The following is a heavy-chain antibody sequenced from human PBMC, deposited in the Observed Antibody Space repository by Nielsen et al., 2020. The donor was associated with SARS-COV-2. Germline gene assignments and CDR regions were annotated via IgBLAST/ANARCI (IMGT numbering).Heavy chain of an antibody. J-gene: IGHJ6*02. V-gene: IGHV6-1*01. CDR3: TRDPGYYHGMDV. Sequence: SETLSLTCVISGDSVSSSNVAWNWIRQSPSRGLEWLGRIYYRSKWFYEYATFVRSRITIDPDTSKNHFSLHLNSVTSEDTAMYYCTRDPGYYHGMDVWGQGTTVIVSS. CDR2: IYYRSKWFY. CDR1: GDSVSSSNVA.